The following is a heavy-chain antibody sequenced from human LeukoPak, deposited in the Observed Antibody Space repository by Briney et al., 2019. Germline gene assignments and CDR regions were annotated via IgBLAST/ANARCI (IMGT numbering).Heavy chain of an antibody. V-gene: IGHV3-23*01. CDR1: GIPFYSYA. CDR3: AKHFGSGTYYNFLDY. J-gene: IGHJ4*02. Sequence: GSLRLSCAASGIPFYSYAMSWVRQAPGKGLEWVLTISDSGGSTYYADSVKGRFTISRDNSKNTLYLHVNSLRAEDTAVYYCAKHFGSGTYYNFLDYWGQGTLVTVSS. CDR2: ISDSGGST. D-gene: IGHD3-10*01.